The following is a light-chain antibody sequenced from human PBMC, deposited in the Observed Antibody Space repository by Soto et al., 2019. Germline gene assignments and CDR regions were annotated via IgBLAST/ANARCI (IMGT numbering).Light chain of an antibody. Sequence: QSVLTQPASVSGSPGQSITISCTGTSSDVGGYNYVSWYQHHPGKAPKLMIFDVSNRPSGVSNRFSGSKSGNTASLTISGLQPEDEADYYCSSYTTSNTRQIVCGTGTKVTGL. V-gene: IGLV2-14*03. CDR3: SSYTTSNTRQIV. CDR2: DVS. CDR1: SSDVGGYNY. J-gene: IGLJ1*01.